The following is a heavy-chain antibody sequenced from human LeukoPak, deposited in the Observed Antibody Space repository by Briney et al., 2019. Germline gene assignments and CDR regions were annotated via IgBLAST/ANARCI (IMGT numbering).Heavy chain of an antibody. CDR2: IRSKANSYAT. CDR3: TGHYYDILAGYCPTPY. CDR1: GFTFSGSA. Sequence: GGSLRLSCAASGFTFSGSAMHWVRQASGKGLEWVGRIRSKANSYATAYAASVKGRFTISRDDSKNTAYLQMNSLKTEDTAVYYRTGHYYDILAGYCPTPYWGQGTLVTVSS. D-gene: IGHD3-9*01. J-gene: IGHJ4*02. V-gene: IGHV3-73*01.